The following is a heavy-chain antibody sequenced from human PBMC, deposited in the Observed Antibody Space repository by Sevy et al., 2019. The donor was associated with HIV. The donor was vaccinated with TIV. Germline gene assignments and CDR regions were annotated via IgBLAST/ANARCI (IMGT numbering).Heavy chain of an antibody. CDR1: GFTFSSYA. D-gene: IGHD3-10*01. CDR3: AKAGFSSMVRGFDY. J-gene: IGHJ4*02. V-gene: IGHV3-23*01. Sequence: GGYLRLSCAASGFTFSSYAMSWVRQAPGKGLEWVSAISGSGGSTYYADSVKGRFTISRDNSKNTLYLQMNSLRAEDTAVYYCAKAGFSSMVRGFDYWGQGTLVTVSS. CDR2: ISGSGGST.